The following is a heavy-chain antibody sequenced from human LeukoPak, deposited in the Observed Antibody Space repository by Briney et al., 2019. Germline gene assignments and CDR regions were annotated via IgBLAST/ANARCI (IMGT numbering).Heavy chain of an antibody. CDR1: GGSISSYY. CDR2: IYYSGST. Sequence: SETLSLTCTVSGGSISSYYWSWIRQPPGKGLEWIGYIYYSGSTNYNPSLKSRVTISVDTSKNQFSLKLSSVTAADTAVYYCARAVGGVLQAWGQGTLVTVSS. V-gene: IGHV4-59*01. J-gene: IGHJ4*02. CDR3: ARAVGGVLQA. D-gene: IGHD3-16*01.